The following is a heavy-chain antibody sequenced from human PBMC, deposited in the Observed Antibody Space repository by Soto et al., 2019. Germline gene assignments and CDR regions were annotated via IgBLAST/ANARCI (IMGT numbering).Heavy chain of an antibody. V-gene: IGHV3-21*01. CDR3: ARDQGSSPPPYNWFDP. CDR2: ISSSSSYI. CDR1: GFTFSSYW. J-gene: IGHJ5*02. D-gene: IGHD1-26*01. Sequence: GGSLRLSCAASGFTFSSYWMHWVRQAPGKGLEWVSSISSSSSYIYYADSVKGRFTISRDNAKNSLYLQMNSLRAEDTAVYYCARDQGSSPPPYNWFDPWGQGTLVTVSS.